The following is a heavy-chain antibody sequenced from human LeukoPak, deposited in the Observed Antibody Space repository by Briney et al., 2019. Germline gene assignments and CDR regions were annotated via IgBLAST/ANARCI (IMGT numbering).Heavy chain of an antibody. CDR3: ARVSPNQLELCNYMDV. CDR1: GGSISSSNW. D-gene: IGHD1-7*01. J-gene: IGHJ6*03. Sequence: SETLSLTCAVSGGSISSSNWWSWVRQPPGKGLEWIGEIYHSGSTNYNPSLKSRVTISVDKSKNQFSLKLSSVTAADTAVYYCARVSPNQLELCNYMDVWGKGTTVTVSS. CDR2: IYHSGST. V-gene: IGHV4-4*02.